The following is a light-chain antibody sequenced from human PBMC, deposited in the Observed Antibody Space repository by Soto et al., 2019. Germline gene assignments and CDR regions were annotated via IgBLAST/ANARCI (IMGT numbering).Light chain of an antibody. CDR3: QQHNNWPYT. J-gene: IGKJ2*01. CDR2: GAF. CDR1: QTVSSN. V-gene: IGKV3-15*01. Sequence: EVVMTQSPATLSVSPGESATLSCRASQTVSSNVAWYQQRPGQAPRLLIDGAFTRATGVPARFSGSRSGTEFTLTISSPQSAEFSLYYCQQHNNWPYTFGQGTKLEIK.